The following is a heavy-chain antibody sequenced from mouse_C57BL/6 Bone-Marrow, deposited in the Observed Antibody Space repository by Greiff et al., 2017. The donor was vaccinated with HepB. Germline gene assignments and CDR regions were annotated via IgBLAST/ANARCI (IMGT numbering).Heavy chain of an antibody. CDR1: GYTFTDYN. Sequence: EVQGVESGPELVKPGASVKIPCKASGYTFTDYNMDWVKQSHGKSLEWIGDINPNNGGTIYNQKFKGKATLTVDKSSSTAYMELRSLTSEDTAVYYCARTTITTVPWFAYWGQGTLVTVSA. CDR2: INPNNGGT. D-gene: IGHD1-1*01. CDR3: ARTTITTVPWFAY. J-gene: IGHJ3*01. V-gene: IGHV1-18*01.